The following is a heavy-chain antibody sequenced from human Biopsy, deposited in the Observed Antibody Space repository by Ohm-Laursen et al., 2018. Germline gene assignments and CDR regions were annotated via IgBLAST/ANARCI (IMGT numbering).Heavy chain of an antibody. CDR3: AKDLSVYYYYGIDV. CDR2: ISYDQITK. Sequence: SLRLSCAASGFTFRPYGMHWVRLAPGKGLEWVAVISYDQITKHYADSVRGRFTISRDNSKNTLYLQVNSLRAEDTAVYYCAKDLSVYYYYGIDVWGQGTTVTVSS. CDR1: GFTFRPYG. D-gene: IGHD5/OR15-5a*01. V-gene: IGHV3-30*18. J-gene: IGHJ6*02.